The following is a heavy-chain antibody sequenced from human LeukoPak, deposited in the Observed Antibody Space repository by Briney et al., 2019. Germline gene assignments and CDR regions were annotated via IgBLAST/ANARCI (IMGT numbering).Heavy chain of an antibody. D-gene: IGHD1-26*01. V-gene: IGHV1-69*13. CDR3: ARDPGATDAFDI. Sequence: GASVKVSCKASGGTFSSYAISWVRQAPGHGLEWMGGIIPIFGTANYAQKFQGGVTITADESTSTAYMELSSLRSEDTAVYYCARDPGATDAFDIWGQGTMVTVSS. J-gene: IGHJ3*02. CDR2: IIPIFGTA. CDR1: GGTFSSYA.